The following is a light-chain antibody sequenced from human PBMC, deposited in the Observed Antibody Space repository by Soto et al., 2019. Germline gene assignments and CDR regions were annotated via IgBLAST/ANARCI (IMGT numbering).Light chain of an antibody. V-gene: IGKV3-20*01. CDR1: QSVSSTY. Sequence: EIVLTQSPGTLSLSPGERATLSCRASQSVSSTYLAWYQQKPGQAPRLLIYGASSRATDIPDRFSGSGSGTDFTLTISSLDPEDFAVYFCQQYGISPFTFGHGTKVDIK. CDR3: QQYGISPFT. J-gene: IGKJ3*01. CDR2: GAS.